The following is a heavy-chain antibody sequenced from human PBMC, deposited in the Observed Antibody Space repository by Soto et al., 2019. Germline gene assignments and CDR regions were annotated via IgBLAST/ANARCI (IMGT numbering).Heavy chain of an antibody. CDR1: GFTFRNYA. CDR2: ISSSSNTI. Sequence: EVQLVESGGDLVQPGGSLRLSCAASGFTFRNYAMDWVRQAPEKGLEWVSYISSSSNTIYYADSVKGRFTISRDNAKSSLYLQMNSLRDEDTAVYYCVRDGLEYSGFDPDYWGQGTLVTVSS. D-gene: IGHD5-12*01. CDR3: VRDGLEYSGFDPDY. J-gene: IGHJ4*02. V-gene: IGHV3-48*02.